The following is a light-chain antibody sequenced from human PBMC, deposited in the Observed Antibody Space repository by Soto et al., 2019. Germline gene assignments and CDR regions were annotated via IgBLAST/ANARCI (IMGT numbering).Light chain of an antibody. Sequence: DIQITQSPYTLSASVGDRVTITCRASQSISSWLAWYQQKPGKAPKLLIYDASSLESGVPSRFSGSGSGTEFTLTISSLQPDDFATYYCQQYNSWYTFGQGTKLEIK. CDR1: QSISSW. V-gene: IGKV1-5*01. J-gene: IGKJ2*01. CDR2: DAS. CDR3: QQYNSWYT.